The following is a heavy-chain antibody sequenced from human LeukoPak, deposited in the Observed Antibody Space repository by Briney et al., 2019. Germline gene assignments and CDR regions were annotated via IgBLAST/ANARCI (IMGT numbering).Heavy chain of an antibody. D-gene: IGHD1-26*01. CDR2: INPNSGGT. CDR3: ARDLVRATGYFDY. V-gene: IGHV1-2*06. CDR1: GYTFTGYY. Sequence: GASVKVSCKASGYTFTGYYMHWVRQAPGQGLEWMGRINPNSGGTNYAQKFQGRVTMTRDTSISTAYMELSRLRSDDTAVYYCARDLVRATGYFDYWGQGTLVTVSS. J-gene: IGHJ4*02.